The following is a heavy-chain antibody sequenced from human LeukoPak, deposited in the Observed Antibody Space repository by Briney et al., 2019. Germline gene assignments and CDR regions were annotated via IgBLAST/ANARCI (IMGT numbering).Heavy chain of an antibody. Sequence: PSGTLSLTCAVSGGSISSSNWWSWVRQPPGQGLEWIGEIYHSGSTNYNPSLKSRVTISVDTSKNQFSLKLSSVTAADTAVYYCARRIAAAGGDDAFDIWGQGTMVTVSS. CDR1: GGSISSSNW. J-gene: IGHJ3*02. CDR2: IYHSGST. CDR3: ARRIAAAGGDDAFDI. D-gene: IGHD6-13*01. V-gene: IGHV4-4*02.